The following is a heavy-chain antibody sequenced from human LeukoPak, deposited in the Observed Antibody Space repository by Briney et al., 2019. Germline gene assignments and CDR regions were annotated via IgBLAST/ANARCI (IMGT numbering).Heavy chain of an antibody. CDR2: ISAYNGNT. CDR1: AYTFTSYG. Sequence: ASVKVSCKASAYTFTSYGISWVRQAPGQGLEWMVWISAYNGNTHYAQKLQGRVTMTTDTSTSTADMELRSLRSDDTAVYYCAREGIQLWLDLSYWGQGTLVTVSS. V-gene: IGHV1-18*01. J-gene: IGHJ4*02. D-gene: IGHD5-18*01. CDR3: AREGIQLWLDLSY.